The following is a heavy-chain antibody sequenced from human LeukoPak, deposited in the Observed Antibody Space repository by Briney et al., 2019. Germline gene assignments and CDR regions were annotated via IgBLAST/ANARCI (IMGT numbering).Heavy chain of an antibody. J-gene: IGHJ4*02. CDR1: GFTFISSS. CDR3: AREGGYCSGGSCRFFDY. CDR2: ISPSSSYI. D-gene: IGHD2-15*01. Sequence: GGSLRLSCAASGFTFISSSMNWVRQAPGKGLEFVSSISPSSSYIYYADSVKGRFTISRDDAKNSLFLQMNSLRAEDTAVYYCAREGGYCSGGSCRFFDYWGQGTLVTVSS. V-gene: IGHV3-21*06.